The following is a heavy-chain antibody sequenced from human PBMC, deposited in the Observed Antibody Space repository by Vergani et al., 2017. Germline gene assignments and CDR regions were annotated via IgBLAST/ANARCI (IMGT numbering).Heavy chain of an antibody. Sequence: EVQLLESGGGLVQPGGSLRLSCAASGFTFSSYAMSWVRQAPGKGLEWVSIIYSGGSSFYTDSVKGRFTVSRDSSKNTLYLQMNSLRAEDTAIYYCAISYYSYYYMDVWGKGTTVTVSS. CDR3: AISYYSYYYMDV. D-gene: IGHD3-16*02. CDR1: GFTFSSYA. CDR2: IIYSGGSS. V-gene: IGHV3-23*03. J-gene: IGHJ6*03.